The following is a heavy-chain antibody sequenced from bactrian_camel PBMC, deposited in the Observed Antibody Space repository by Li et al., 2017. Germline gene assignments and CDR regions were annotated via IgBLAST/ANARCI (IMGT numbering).Heavy chain of an antibody. CDR3: ATTRRRCGLGASDFDY. J-gene: IGHJ6*01. V-gene: IGHV3-2*01. D-gene: IGHD5*01. CDR2: IYRYSGST. CDR1: GNTNSISW. Sequence: HVQLVESGGGSVQAGGSLRLSCAASGNTNSISWMGWFRQAPGKAREEVARIYRYSGSTYYADSVKGRFTTSQDNAENTVYLQMNSLKPEDTAMYYCATTRRRCGLGASDFDYWGQGTQVTVS.